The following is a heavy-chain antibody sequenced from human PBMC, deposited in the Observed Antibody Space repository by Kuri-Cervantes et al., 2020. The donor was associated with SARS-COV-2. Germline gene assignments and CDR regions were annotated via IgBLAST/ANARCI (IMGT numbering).Heavy chain of an antibody. CDR2: INSDGSST. D-gene: IGHD6-13*01. J-gene: IGHJ6*03. Sequence: GGSLRLSCAASGFTFSSYSMNWVRQAPGKGLEWVSRINSDGSSTSYADSVKGRFTISRDNAKNTLYLQMNSLRAEDTAVYYCAGGASSSWYVYYYYYMDVWGKGNMVTVSS. CDR1: GFTFSSYS. CDR3: AGGASSSWYVYYYYYMDV. V-gene: IGHV3-74*01.